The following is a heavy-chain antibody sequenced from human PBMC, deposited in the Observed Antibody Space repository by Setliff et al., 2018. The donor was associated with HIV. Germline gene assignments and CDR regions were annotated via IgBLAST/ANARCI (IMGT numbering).Heavy chain of an antibody. CDR3: ARVIKSALLN. J-gene: IGHJ4*02. CDR1: GDSIRSQY. CDR2: LYISGNT. Sequence: SETLSLTCTVSGDSIRSQYWSWIRKPPGKGLEWIGYLYISGNTDYNPSLRGRVTISRDTSKNEFSLILSSVTAADAGVYFCARVIKSALLNWGRGAMVTVSS. V-gene: IGHV4-59*11.